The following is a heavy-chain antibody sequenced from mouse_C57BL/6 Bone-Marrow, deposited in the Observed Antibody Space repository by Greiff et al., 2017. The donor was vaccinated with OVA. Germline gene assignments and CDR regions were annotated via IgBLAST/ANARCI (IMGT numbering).Heavy chain of an antibody. CDR1: GYAFTNYL. J-gene: IGHJ2*01. Sequence: QVQLQQSGAELVRPGTSVKVSCKASGYAFTNYLIEWVKQRPGQGLEWIGVINPGSGGTNYNEKFKGKATLTADKSSSTAYMQLSSLTSDDSAVYFCAILRPFDYWGQGTTLTVSS. D-gene: IGHD1-2*01. CDR2: INPGSGGT. CDR3: AILRPFDY. V-gene: IGHV1-54*01.